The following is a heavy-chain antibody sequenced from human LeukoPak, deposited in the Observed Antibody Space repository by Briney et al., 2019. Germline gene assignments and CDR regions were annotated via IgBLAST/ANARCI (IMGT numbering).Heavy chain of an antibody. D-gene: IGHD1-26*01. CDR1: GGSISSYY. CDR2: IYYSGST. V-gene: IGHV4-59*08. Sequence: SETLSLTCTVSGGSISSYYWSWIRQPPGKGLEWIGYIYYSGSTNYNPSLKSRVTISVDTSKNQFSLKLSSVTAADTAVYYCARVVVGPINFDYWGQGTLVTVSS. J-gene: IGHJ4*02. CDR3: ARVVVGPINFDY.